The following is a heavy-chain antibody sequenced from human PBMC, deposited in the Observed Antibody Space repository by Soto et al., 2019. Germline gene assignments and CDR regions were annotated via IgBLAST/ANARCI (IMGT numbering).Heavy chain of an antibody. V-gene: IGHV1-8*01. J-gene: IGHJ4*02. CDR2: MNPFSGNA. Sequence: ASVKVSCKASGYTFTSYVIYWVRQATGQGLEWMGWMNPFSGNAVYTQKFQDRVTMTRDTSINTAYMEMSGLRSEDTAVYYCTRGQGNHWGQGSLVTVSS. CDR1: GYTFTSYV. CDR3: TRGQGNH.